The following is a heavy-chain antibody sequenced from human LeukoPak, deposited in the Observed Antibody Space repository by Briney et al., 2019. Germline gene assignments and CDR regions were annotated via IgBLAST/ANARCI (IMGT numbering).Heavy chain of an antibody. CDR3: TTLNGARGTTFMDV. CDR2: IKSKAEVGTT. CDR1: GFTFSNSW. J-gene: IGHJ6*03. D-gene: IGHD1-7*01. Sequence: GGSLRLSCAASGFTFSNSWMNWVRQAPGKGLEWVGRIKSKAEVGTTDYAAPVKGRFTISRDDSKNTLYVQMNSLKTEDTAVYYCTTLNGARGTTFMDVWGKGTTVTVSS. V-gene: IGHV3-15*01.